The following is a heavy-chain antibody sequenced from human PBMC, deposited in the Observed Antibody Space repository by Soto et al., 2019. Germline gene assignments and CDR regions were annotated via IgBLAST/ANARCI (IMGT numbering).Heavy chain of an antibody. CDR2: ISAYNGNT. CDR3: AKDLLGGYDGRAAPCDY. D-gene: IGHD5-12*01. CDR1: GYTFTSYG. Sequence: AASVKVSCKASGYTFTSYGISWVRQAPGQGLEWMGWISAYNGNTNYAQKLQGRVTMTTDTSTSTAYMELRSLRSDDTAVYYCAKDLLGGYDGRAAPCDYWGQGTLVTVSS. J-gene: IGHJ4*02. V-gene: IGHV1-18*01.